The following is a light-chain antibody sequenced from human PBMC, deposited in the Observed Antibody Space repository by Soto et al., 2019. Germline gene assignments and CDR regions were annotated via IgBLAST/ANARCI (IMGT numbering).Light chain of an antibody. V-gene: IGLV2-14*02. Sequence: QSALTQPASVSGSPGQSITISCTGTSSDVGSYDLVSWYQHHPGTAPKLILYEVTKRPSGVSNRFSGSKSGNTASLTISGLQTEDDSHYYCCSLTTSHTYVFGSGTKLTVL. CDR1: SSDVGSYDL. CDR2: EVT. J-gene: IGLJ1*01. CDR3: CSLTTSHTYV.